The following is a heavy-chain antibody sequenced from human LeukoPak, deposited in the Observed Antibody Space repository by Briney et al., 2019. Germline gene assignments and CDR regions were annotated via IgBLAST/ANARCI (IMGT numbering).Heavy chain of an antibody. CDR3: ARDPFGVVTNFDY. D-gene: IGHD3-3*01. V-gene: IGHV3-7*01. J-gene: IGHJ4*02. Sequence: PGGSLRLSCAASGFTFSSYWMSWVRQAPGTGLEWVANIKQDGSEKYYVDSVKGRFTISRDNAKNSLYLQMNSLRAEDTAVYYCARDPFGVVTNFDYWGQGTLVTVSS. CDR1: GFTFSSYW. CDR2: IKQDGSEK.